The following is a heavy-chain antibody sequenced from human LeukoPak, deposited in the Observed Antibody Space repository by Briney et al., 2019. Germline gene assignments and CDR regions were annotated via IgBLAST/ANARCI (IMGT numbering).Heavy chain of an antibody. D-gene: IGHD2-21*02. CDR2: ISYDGSNK. CDR3: ARGSGAYCGGDCFFDS. Sequence: PGGSLRLSCAASRFTFTTYAMHWVRQAPGKGLEWVAIISYDGSNKYYADSVKGRFTISRDNSKNTLYVQMNSLRAEDTAVYYCARGSGAYCGGDCFFDSWGQGTLVTVSS. CDR1: RFTFTTYA. J-gene: IGHJ4*02. V-gene: IGHV3-30*04.